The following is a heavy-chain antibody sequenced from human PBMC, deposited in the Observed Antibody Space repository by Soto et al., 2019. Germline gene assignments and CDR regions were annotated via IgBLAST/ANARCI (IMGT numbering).Heavy chain of an antibody. Sequence: GESLKISCKGSGYSFTSYWIGWVRQMPGKCLEWMGIIYPGDSDTRYSPSFQGQVTISADKSISTAYLQWSSLKASDTAMYYCARHDILTGYYSGYYYYGMDVWGQGTTVTV. V-gene: IGHV5-51*01. CDR1: GYSFTSYW. CDR3: ARHDILTGYYSGYYYYGMDV. CDR2: IYPGDSDT. D-gene: IGHD3-9*01. J-gene: IGHJ6*02.